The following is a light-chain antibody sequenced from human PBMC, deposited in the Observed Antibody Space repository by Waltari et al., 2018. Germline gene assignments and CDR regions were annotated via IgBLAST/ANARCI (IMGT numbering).Light chain of an antibody. CDR2: YAN. CDR1: QGISSY. J-gene: IGKJ2*03. Sequence: IQMSQSPSSLSASVGDRVTITCRASQGISSYLNWYQQKPGKAPKLLIYYANSLASGVPSRFSGSGSGTEFTLTISSLQPEDFATYYCQQGNSDPYSFGQGTKVEIK. V-gene: IGKV1-13*02. CDR3: QQGNSDPYS.